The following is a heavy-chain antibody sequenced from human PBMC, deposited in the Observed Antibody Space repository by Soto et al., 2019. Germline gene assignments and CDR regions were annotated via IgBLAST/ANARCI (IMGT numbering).Heavy chain of an antibody. CDR3: ARHHVRGRTIAGAAEF. J-gene: IGHJ4*02. CDR1: GRSFSGYY. CDR2: INHSGNT. D-gene: IGHD6-13*01. V-gene: IGHV4-34*01. Sequence: SETLSLTCAVYGRSFSGYYWSWIRQPPGKGLERIGEINHSGNTNYNPSLKSRVTISGDTSKNQLFLNLSSVTAADTAMYYCARHHVRGRTIAGAAEFWGQGTLVTVSS.